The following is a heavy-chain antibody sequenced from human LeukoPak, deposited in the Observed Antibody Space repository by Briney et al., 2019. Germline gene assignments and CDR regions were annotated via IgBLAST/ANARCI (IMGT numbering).Heavy chain of an antibody. CDR1: GFTFSSYA. CDR3: ARGGGSGRWGSAFDM. D-gene: IGHD3-16*01. V-gene: IGHV3-23*01. CDR2: ISGSGGST. J-gene: IGHJ3*02. Sequence: GGSLRLSCAASGFTFSSYAMSWVRQAPGKGLEWVSAISGSGGSTYYADSVKGRFTISRDNSKNSLYLQMDSLRDEDTAVYYCARGGGSGRWGSAFDMWGQGTMVTVSP.